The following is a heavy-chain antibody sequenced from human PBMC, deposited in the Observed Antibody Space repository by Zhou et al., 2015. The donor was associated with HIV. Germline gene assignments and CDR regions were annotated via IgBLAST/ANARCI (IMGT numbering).Heavy chain of an antibody. V-gene: IGHV1-69*02. CDR1: GGTFSSYT. CDR2: IIPILGIA. Sequence: QVQLVQSGAEVKKPGSSVKVSCKASGGTFSSYTISWVRQAPGQGLEWMGRIIPILGIANYAQKFQGRVTITADKSTSTAYMELSSLRSEDTAVYYCARGLRRYYDSSGYGYWGQGTLVTVSS. J-gene: IGHJ4*02. CDR3: ARGLRRYYDSSGYGY. D-gene: IGHD3-22*01.